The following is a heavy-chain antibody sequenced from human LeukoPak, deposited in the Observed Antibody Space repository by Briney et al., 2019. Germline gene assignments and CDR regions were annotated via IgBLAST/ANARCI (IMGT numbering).Heavy chain of an antibody. CDR3: ARELDYGGNVACDY. CDR1: GDSLSSNSAA. Sequence: QTLSLTRAISGDSLSSNSAAWNSIRHSPSRGLEWLGRTYYRSKWYNDYAVSVKSRITINPDTSKNQFSLQLNSVTPEDTAVYYCARELDYGGNVACDYWGQGTLVTVSS. CDR2: TYYRSKWYN. V-gene: IGHV6-1*01. D-gene: IGHD4-23*01. J-gene: IGHJ4*02.